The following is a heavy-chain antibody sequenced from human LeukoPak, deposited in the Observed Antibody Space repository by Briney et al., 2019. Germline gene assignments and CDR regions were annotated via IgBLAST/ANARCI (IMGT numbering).Heavy chain of an antibody. CDR1: GFTFSSYS. CDR2: ISSSSYI. CDR3: ARLRTVTTESDY. Sequence: GGSLRLSCAASGFTFSSYSMNWVRQAPGKGLEWVSSISSSSYIYYADSVKGRFTISRDNAKNSLYLQMNSLRAEDTAVYYCARLRTVTTESDYWGQGTLVTVSS. V-gene: IGHV3-21*01. J-gene: IGHJ4*02. D-gene: IGHD4-17*01.